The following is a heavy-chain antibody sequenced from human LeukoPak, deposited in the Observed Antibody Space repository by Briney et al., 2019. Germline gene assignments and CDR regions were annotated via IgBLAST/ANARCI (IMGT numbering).Heavy chain of an antibody. CDR3: SKELSP. CDR1: GFTFSSYG. J-gene: IGHJ3*01. CDR2: ISSSSSYI. V-gene: IGHV3-21*01. D-gene: IGHD3-10*01. Sequence: GGSLRLSCAASGFTFSSYGMNWVRQAPGKGLEWVSFISSSSSYIYYADSVKGRFTISRDNSKNTLYLQMNSLRTEDTAVYYCSKELSPGGQGTMVTVSS.